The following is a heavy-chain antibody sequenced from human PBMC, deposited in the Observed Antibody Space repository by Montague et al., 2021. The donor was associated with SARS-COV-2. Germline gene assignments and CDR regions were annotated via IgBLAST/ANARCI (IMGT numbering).Heavy chain of an antibody. V-gene: IGHV4-59*12. J-gene: IGHJ4*02. Sequence: SETLSLTCTVSGDSINNYFWSWIRQPAGKGLDWIGYIYYCGNTHYNPSLRSRITISVDTSKNQFSLQLRSVTTADTAVYFCAKDCGRVPATPTNWGQGALVTVSS. CDR3: AKDCGRVPATPTN. CDR1: GDSINNYF. CDR2: IYYCGNT. D-gene: IGHD2-21*01.